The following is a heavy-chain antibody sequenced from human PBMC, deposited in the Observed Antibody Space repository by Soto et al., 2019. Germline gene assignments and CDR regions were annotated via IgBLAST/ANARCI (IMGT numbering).Heavy chain of an antibody. CDR2: IYYTGST. D-gene: IGHD1-26*01. CDR1: GGSISSYY. CDR3: ARGMDGATTPFDY. V-gene: IGHV4-59*01. J-gene: IGHJ4*02. Sequence: QVQLQESGPGLVKPSETLSLTCSVFGGSISSYYWNWVRQPPGKGLEWIGYIYYTGSTNYNPSLKRRVTMSVDTSKNQLSLKLSSVTAADTAVYFCARGMDGATTPFDYWGQGTQVTVSS.